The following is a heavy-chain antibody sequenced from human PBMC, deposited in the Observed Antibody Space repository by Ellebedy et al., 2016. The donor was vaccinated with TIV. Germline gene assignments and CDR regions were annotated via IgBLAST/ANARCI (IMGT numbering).Heavy chain of an antibody. J-gene: IGHJ6*02. CDR3: ARVRRGSSGMDV. V-gene: IGHV1-2*02. Sequence: ASVKVSCKTSGYIFTDYYMFWVRQAPGQGLEWLGWVNPDSSGTDSAQKFQGRVTMTRDTSVNTAYMELSRLQSDDTATYYCARVRRGSSGMDVWGQGTTVTVS. D-gene: IGHD3-22*01. CDR1: GYIFTDYY. CDR2: VNPDSSGT.